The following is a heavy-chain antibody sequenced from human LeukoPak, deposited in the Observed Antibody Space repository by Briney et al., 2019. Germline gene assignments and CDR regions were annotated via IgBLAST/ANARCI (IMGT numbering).Heavy chain of an antibody. Sequence: GGSLRLSCAASGFTFSSYSMNWVRQAPGKGLEWLSYISYNSGVLNYADSVKGRFTISRDNAKSSLYLQMNSLRVDDSALYYCARGGAARPDYWGLGSLVTVSS. J-gene: IGHJ4*02. D-gene: IGHD6-6*01. CDR1: GFTFSSYS. CDR2: ISYNSGVL. V-gene: IGHV3-48*01. CDR3: ARGGAARPDY.